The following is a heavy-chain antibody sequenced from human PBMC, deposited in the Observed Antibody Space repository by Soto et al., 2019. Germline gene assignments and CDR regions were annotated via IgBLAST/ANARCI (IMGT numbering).Heavy chain of an antibody. CDR3: ASHYHDPSGPPGNDFDY. J-gene: IGHJ4*02. V-gene: IGHV3-30*03. D-gene: IGHD3-22*01. CDR1: GFTFSTYG. CDR2: MSYDGTKQ. Sequence: SLRLSCAASGFTFSTYGMHWVRQAPGKGLEWVAAMSYDGTKQYYADSVKGRFTISRDNSKNTLYLQVNSLRAEDTAVYYCASHYHDPSGPPGNDFDYWGQGTLVTVSS.